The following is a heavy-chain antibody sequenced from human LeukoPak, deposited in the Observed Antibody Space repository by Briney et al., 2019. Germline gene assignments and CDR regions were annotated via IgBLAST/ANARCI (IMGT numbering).Heavy chain of an antibody. CDR2: ISYDGSNK. J-gene: IGHJ5*02. V-gene: IGHV3-30-3*01. Sequence: SGGSLRLSCAASGFTFSSYAMHWVRQAPGKGLEWVAVISYDGSNKYYADSVKGRFTISRDNSKNTLYLQMNSLRAEDTAVYYCARDGPLGYCTNGVCSNWFDPWGQGTLATVSS. CDR3: ARDGPLGYCTNGVCSNWFDP. D-gene: IGHD2-8*01. CDR1: GFTFSSYA.